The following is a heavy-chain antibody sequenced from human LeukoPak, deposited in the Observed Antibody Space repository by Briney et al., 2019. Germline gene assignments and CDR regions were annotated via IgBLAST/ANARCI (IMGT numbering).Heavy chain of an antibody. D-gene: IGHD3-9*01. J-gene: IGHJ6*02. V-gene: IGHV1-18*01. CDR2: ISAYNGNT. CDR3: ARDRYYDILTGPPADYYYYGMDV. CDR1: GYTFTSYA. Sequence: GASVKVSCKASGYTFTSYAMHWVRQAPGQGLEWMGWISAYNGNTNYAQKLQGRVTMTTDTSTSTAYMELRSLRSDDTAVYYCARDRYYDILTGPPADYYYYGMDVWGQGTTVTVSS.